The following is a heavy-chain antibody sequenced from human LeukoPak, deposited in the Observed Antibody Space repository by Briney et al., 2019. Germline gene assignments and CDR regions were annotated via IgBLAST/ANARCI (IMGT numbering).Heavy chain of an antibody. J-gene: IGHJ5*02. CDR3: ARTYCSGGSCPFPNWFDP. CDR1: GFSLSTSGMR. V-gene: IGHV2-70*04. D-gene: IGHD2-15*01. Sequence: SGPTLVNPTQTLTLTCTFSGFSLSTSGMRVSWIRQPPGKALEWLALFDWDDDKFYSTSLKTRLTISKDTSKNQVVLTMTNMDPVDTATYYCARTYCSGGSCPFPNWFDPWGQGTLVTVSS. CDR2: FDWDDDK.